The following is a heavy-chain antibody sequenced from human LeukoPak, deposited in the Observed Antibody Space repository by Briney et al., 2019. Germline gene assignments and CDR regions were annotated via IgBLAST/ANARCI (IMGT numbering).Heavy chain of an antibody. CDR1: GFTFGDYA. CDR2: IRSKAYGGTT. J-gene: IGHJ4*02. Sequence: SLRLSSTASGFTFGDYAMSWFRQAPGKGLEWLGFIRSKAYGGTTEYAASVKGRFTISRDDSKSIAYLQMNSLKTEDTAVYYCTRESITMIVGFDYWGQGTLVTVSS. CDR3: TRESITMIVGFDY. D-gene: IGHD3-22*01. V-gene: IGHV3-49*03.